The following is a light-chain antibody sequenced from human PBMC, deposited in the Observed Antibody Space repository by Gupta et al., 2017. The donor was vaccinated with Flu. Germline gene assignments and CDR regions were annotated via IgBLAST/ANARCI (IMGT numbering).Light chain of an antibody. Sequence: ERATLSCRASQSVSSSYLAWYQQKPGQAPRLLIYGASSRATGIPDRVSGSGSGTDFTLTISRLEPEDFAVYYCQQYGSSPPTFGPGTKVEVK. V-gene: IGKV3-20*01. CDR1: QSVSSSY. CDR2: GAS. J-gene: IGKJ1*01. CDR3: QQYGSSPPT.